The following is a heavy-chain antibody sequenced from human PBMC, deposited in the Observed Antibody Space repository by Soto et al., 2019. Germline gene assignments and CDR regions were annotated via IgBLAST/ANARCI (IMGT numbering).Heavy chain of an antibody. J-gene: IGHJ4*02. CDR1: GFSVSSNY. Sequence: EVHLVETGGGLIQPGGSLRLSCAASGFSVSSNYMSWVRQAPGKGLEWVSVIYSGGITYYGDSVKGRFTISRDNSKNTLYLQMNSLRAEDTAVYYCGRGYRGSQGQWAVDYWGQGTLVTVSS. D-gene: IGHD1-26*01. CDR2: IYSGGIT. V-gene: IGHV3-53*02. CDR3: GRGYRGSQGQWAVDY.